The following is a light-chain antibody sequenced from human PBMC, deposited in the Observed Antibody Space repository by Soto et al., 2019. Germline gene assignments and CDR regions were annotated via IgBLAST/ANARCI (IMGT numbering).Light chain of an antibody. CDR3: QQYGSSPIT. CDR2: GAS. J-gene: IGKJ5*01. Sequence: EIVLTQSPGTLSLSPGERATLSCRASQSVSSNYLAWYQQKPGQAPRLLIYGASSRATGIPDRFSGSGSGTDFTLTIRRLEPEDFAVYYCQQYGSSPITSGQGTRLEI. V-gene: IGKV3-20*01. CDR1: QSVSSNY.